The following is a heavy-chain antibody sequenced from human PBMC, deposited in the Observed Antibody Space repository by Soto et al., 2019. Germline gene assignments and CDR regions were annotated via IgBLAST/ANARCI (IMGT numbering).Heavy chain of an antibody. Sequence: GGSLRLSCAASGFTFSSYSMNWVRQAPGKGLEWVSSISSSSSYIYYADSVKGRFTISRDNAKNSLYLQMNSLRAEDTAVYYCARERGLEPYYYYGMDVWGQGTTVTVSS. CDR2: ISSSSSYI. CDR1: GFTFSSYS. CDR3: ARERGLEPYYYYGMDV. J-gene: IGHJ6*02. V-gene: IGHV3-21*01. D-gene: IGHD1-1*01.